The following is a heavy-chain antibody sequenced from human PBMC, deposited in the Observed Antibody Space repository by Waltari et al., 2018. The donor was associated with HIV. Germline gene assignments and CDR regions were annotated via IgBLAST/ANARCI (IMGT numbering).Heavy chain of an antibody. J-gene: IGHJ4*02. V-gene: IGHV3-7*04. CDR3: TRVLYGRSGYASDLPDYFDY. CDR1: GFTFSSYW. Sequence: EVQLVESGGGLVQPGGSLRLSCAASGFTFSSYWMSWVRQAPGKGREGVAKIKQDGRDKYYGDSVKGRFNISRDNAKNSLYLQINSLRAEDTAVYYCTRVLYGRSGYASDLPDYFDYWGQGTLVTVSS. D-gene: IGHD3-22*01. CDR2: IKQDGRDK.